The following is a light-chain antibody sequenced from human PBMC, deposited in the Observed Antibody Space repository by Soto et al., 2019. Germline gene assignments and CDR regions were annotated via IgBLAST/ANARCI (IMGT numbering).Light chain of an antibody. J-gene: IGKJ2*01. V-gene: IGKV1-39*01. CDR3: QQSYITPYT. CDR2: AAS. Sequence: DIQMTQSPSSLSASVGDTVTITCRASQSISVHLNWYQQKGGKVPKLLIYAASNLYSGVPSRFSGSGSETDVALTISSRQPEDGATYYCQQSYITPYTFGQGTRLEIK. CDR1: QSISVH.